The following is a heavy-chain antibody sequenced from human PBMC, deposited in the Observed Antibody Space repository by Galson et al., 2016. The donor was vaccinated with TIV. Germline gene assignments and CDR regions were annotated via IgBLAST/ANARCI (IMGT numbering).Heavy chain of an antibody. V-gene: IGHV3-33*01. CDR2: VWSDGSQQ. D-gene: IGHD5-24*01. J-gene: IGHJ5*02. CDR1: GFIFNTYD. CDR3: ARRGPYGYNYILDL. Sequence: SLRLSCAASGFIFNTYDVHWVRQAPGKGLVWVAIVWSDGSQQYYTDSVRGRFTVPRDNSKNTVYLQMNSLRGEDTAVYYCARRGPYGYNYILDLWGQGTLVTVSS.